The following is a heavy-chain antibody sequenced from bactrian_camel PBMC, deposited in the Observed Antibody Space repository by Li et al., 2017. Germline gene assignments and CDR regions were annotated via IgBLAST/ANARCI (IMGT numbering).Heavy chain of an antibody. CDR2: IAGAGNP. V-gene: IGHV3S53*01. Sequence: HVQLVESGGGTVQAGGSLTLSCAVSGSIDNHACMAWFRQAPGKEREGVASIAGAGNPAYVDAVKGRFTISKDNAKNTLYLQMNSLKPEDTGIYYCAAMLQVYCGIGSCGWRDCASVASEYKYWGQGTQVTVS. CDR3: AAMLQVYCGIGSCGWRDCASVASEYKY. CDR1: GSIDNHAC. J-gene: IGHJ4*01. D-gene: IGHD1*01.